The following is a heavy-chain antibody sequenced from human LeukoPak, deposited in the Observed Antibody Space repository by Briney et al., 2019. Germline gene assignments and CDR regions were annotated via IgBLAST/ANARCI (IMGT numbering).Heavy chain of an antibody. D-gene: IGHD6-6*01. J-gene: IGHJ4*02. V-gene: IGHV4-34*01. CDR1: GGSFSGYY. CDR2: INHSGST. Sequence: SETLSLTCAVYGGSFSGYYWSWIRQPPGKGLEWVGEINHSGSTNYNPSLKSRVTISVDTSKNQFSLKLSSVTAADTAVYYCARGVTNSSSGFFDYWGQGTLVTVSS. CDR3: ARGVTNSSSGFFDY.